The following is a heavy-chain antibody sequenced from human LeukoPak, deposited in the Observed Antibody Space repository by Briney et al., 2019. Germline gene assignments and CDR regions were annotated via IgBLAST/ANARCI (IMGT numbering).Heavy chain of an antibody. CDR3: ARDVGYSYGHPFDY. CDR1: GFTFNTYT. Sequence: SGRSLRLSCAASGFTFNTYTMHWVRQAPGKGLEWVALILSDGSNKYYAGSVKGRFTISRDNSKNTLYLQMNSLRAEDTAFYYCARDVGYSYGHPFDYWGQGTLVTASS. CDR2: ILSDGSNK. D-gene: IGHD5-18*01. J-gene: IGHJ4*02. V-gene: IGHV3-30-3*01.